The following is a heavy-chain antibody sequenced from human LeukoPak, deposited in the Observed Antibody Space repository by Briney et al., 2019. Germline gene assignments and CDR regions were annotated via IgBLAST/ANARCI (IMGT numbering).Heavy chain of an antibody. V-gene: IGHV1-69*05. D-gene: IGHD3-3*01. CDR3: ARATDYWFDP. J-gene: IGHJ5*02. Sequence: GASVKVSCKASGGTFSSYAISWVRQAPGQGLEWMGGIIPIFGTANYAQKFQGRVTITTDESTSAAYMELSSLRSEDTAVYYCARATDYWFDPWGQGTLVTVSS. CDR2: IIPIFGTA. CDR1: GGTFSSYA.